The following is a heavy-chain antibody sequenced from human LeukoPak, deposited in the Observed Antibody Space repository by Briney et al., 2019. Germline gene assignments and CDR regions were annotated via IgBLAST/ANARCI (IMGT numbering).Heavy chain of an antibody. CDR3: VRAGVAVAGSVYYYGMHV. D-gene: IGHD6-19*01. CDR2: ISGSGTIK. CDR1: GFTFSSYA. Sequence: PGGSLRLSCAASGFTFSSYAMSWVRQAAGKGLECVSVISGSGTIKYYADSVKGRFTISRDNSKNTLYLQMNSLRAEDTAVYYCVRAGVAVAGSVYYYGMHVRGQGTTVTVSS. V-gene: IGHV3-23*01. J-gene: IGHJ6*02.